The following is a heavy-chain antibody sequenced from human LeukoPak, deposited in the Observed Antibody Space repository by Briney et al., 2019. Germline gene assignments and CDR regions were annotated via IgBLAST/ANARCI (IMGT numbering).Heavy chain of an antibody. Sequence: GGSLTLSCAASGYTFSDFSVNWVRQAPGKGLEWVSSISVRSNYRHYADSVRGRFTISRDDARGSLFLQMNSLRAEDTAVYFCVRLRRNNDRSGYYYYYDYWGQGTLVTVSS. CDR1: GYTFSDFS. J-gene: IGHJ4*02. D-gene: IGHD3-22*01. CDR3: VRLRRNNDRSGYYYYYDY. CDR2: ISVRSNYR. V-gene: IGHV3-21*01.